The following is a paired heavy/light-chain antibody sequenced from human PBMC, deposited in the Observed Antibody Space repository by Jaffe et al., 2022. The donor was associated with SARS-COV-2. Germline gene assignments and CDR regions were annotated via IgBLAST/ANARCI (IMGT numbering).Heavy chain of an antibody. CDR3: AREYCAREYDSCGFDI. J-gene: IGHJ3*02. V-gene: IGHV3-33*01. CDR2: IWFDGSIK. Sequence: QVQLVESGGGVVQPGRSLRLSCAASGLTFSSHGMHWVRQAPGKGLEWVAVIWFDGSIKYYPDSVKGRFTVSRDNSKNALYLQMNSLRAEDTAVYYCAREYCAREYDSCGFDIWGQGTMVTVSS. D-gene: IGHD3-22*01. CDR1: GLTFSSHG.
Light chain of an antibody. CDR1: QGITNY. V-gene: IGKV1-9*01. CDR2: AAS. Sequence: IQLTQSPSFLSASVGDRVTITCRASQGITNYLAWYQQKPGQAPKLLIYAASTLQSGVPSRFSGSGSGTEFTLTISSLQPEDFATYYCQQLNSYLSGYTFGQGTKLEIK. CDR3: QQLNSYLSGYT. J-gene: IGKJ2*01.